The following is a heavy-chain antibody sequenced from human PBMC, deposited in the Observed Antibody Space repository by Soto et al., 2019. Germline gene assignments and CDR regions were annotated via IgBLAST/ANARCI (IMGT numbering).Heavy chain of an antibody. Sequence: QVQLVESGGGVVQPGRSLRLSCAASGFTVSAYTMHWVRQAPGKGLEWVAVISSDGIHKYYTDSVKGRFTISRDTSTNTLYLQMNSLRAEDTAVYYFARWDQPLFDSWGQGTLVTVSS. CDR2: ISSDGIHK. CDR1: GFTVSAYT. J-gene: IGHJ4*02. D-gene: IGHD1-26*01. V-gene: IGHV3-30-3*01. CDR3: ARWDQPLFDS.